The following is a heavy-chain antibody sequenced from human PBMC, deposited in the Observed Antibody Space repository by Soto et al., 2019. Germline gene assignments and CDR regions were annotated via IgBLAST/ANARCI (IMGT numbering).Heavy chain of an antibody. CDR1: GGSISSYY. Sequence: SETLSLTCTVSGGSISSYYWSWIRQPPGKGLEWIGYIYYSGSTNYNPSLKSRVTISVDTSKNQFSLKLSSVTAADTAVYYCARHFSAPYNPRALYGYFLYGYYYDYWSQGTLVIVSS. V-gene: IGHV4-59*08. D-gene: IGHD3-10*02. J-gene: IGHJ4*02. CDR2: IYYSGST. CDR3: ARHFSAPYNPRALYGYFLYGYYYDY.